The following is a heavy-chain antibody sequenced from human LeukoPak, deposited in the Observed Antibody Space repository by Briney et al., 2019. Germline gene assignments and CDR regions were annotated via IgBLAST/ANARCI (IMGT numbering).Heavy chain of an antibody. CDR2: IYYSGST. Sequence: SETLSLTCTVSGGSITSYYWSWIRQPPEKGLEWIGYIYYSGSTNYNPSLKSRVTISVDTSKNQFSLKLSSVTAADTAVYYCARRRDGNYFDYWGQGTPVTVCS. J-gene: IGHJ4*02. CDR3: ARRRDGNYFDY. V-gene: IGHV4-59*08. D-gene: IGHD5-24*01. CDR1: GGSITSYY.